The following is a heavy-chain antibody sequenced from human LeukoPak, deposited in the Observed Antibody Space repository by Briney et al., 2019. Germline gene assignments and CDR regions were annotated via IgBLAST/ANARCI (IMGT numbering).Heavy chain of an antibody. D-gene: IGHD3-10*01. V-gene: IGHV3-7*01. J-gene: IGHJ4*02. CDR2: IKQDGSEK. CDR1: GFTFSSYW. CDR3: ASHPFYYYGSGDGDY. Sequence: GGSLRLSCAASGFTFSSYWMSWVRQAPGKGLEWVANIKQDGSEKYYVDSVKGRFTISRDNAKNSLYLQMNSLRAEDTAVYYCASHPFYYYGSGDGDYWGQGTLVTVSS.